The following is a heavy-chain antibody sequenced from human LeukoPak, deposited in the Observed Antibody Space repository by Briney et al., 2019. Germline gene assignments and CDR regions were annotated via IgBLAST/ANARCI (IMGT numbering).Heavy chain of an antibody. CDR3: AKDREYQLLPDGMDV. CDR2: ISWNSGSI. CDR1: GFTFDDYA. V-gene: IGHV3-9*01. D-gene: IGHD2-2*01. Sequence: QSGGSLRLSCAASGFTFDDYAMHWVRQAPGKGLEWVSGISWNSGSIGYADSVKGRFTISRDNAKNSLYLQMNSLRAEDTALYYCAKDREYQLLPDGMDVWGQGTTVTVSS. J-gene: IGHJ6*02.